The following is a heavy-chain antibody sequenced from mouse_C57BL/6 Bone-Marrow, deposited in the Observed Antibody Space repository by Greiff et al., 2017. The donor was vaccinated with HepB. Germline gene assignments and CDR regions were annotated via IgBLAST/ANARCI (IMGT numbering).Heavy chain of an antibody. CDR3: TRGKWLLPAWFAY. CDR2: IYPGNSDT. D-gene: IGHD2-3*01. CDR1: GYTFTSYW. V-gene: IGHV1-5*01. J-gene: IGHJ3*01. Sequence: DVKLQESGTVLARPGASVKMSCKTSGYTFTSYWMHWVKQRPGQGLEWIGAIYPGNSDTSYNQKFKGKAKLTAVTSASTAYMELSSLTNEDSAVYYCTRGKWLLPAWFAYWGQGTLVTVSA.